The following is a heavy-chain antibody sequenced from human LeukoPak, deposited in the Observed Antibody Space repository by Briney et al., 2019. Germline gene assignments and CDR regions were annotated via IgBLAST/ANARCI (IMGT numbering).Heavy chain of an antibody. CDR2: INPSGGSS. J-gene: IGHJ6*03. CDR1: GYTFSSYY. Sequence: ASVKVSCKASGYTFSSYYMHWVRQAPGQGLEWMGIINPSGGSSNYAQKFQGRVTMTRDTSTSTVYMELSSLRSEDTAVYYCARLGTSRNYYYYYMDVWGKGTTVTISS. D-gene: IGHD2-2*01. CDR3: ARLGTSRNYYYYYMDV. V-gene: IGHV1-46*01.